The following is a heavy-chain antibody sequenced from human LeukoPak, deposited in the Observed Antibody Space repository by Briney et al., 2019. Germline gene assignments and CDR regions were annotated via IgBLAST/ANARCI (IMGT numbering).Heavy chain of an antibody. CDR2: MYHSGST. V-gene: IGHV4-38-2*01. Sequence: KPSETLSLTCAVSGYSISSGYYWGWFRQPPGKGLEWIGCMYHSGSTYYNPSHKSRVTISVDTSKNQFSLKLSSVTAADTAVYYCARQGGSSSPYYYYYMDVWGKGTTVTVSS. J-gene: IGHJ6*03. CDR3: ARQGGSSSPYYYYYMDV. CDR1: GYSISSGYY. D-gene: IGHD6-13*01.